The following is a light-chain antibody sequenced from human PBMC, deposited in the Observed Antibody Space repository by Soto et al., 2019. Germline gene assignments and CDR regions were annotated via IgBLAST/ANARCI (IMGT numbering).Light chain of an antibody. V-gene: IGKV3-11*01. Sequence: EIVLTQSPATLSLSPGERATLSCRASQSVSSYLAWYHQKPGQAPRLLIYDASNRATGIPARFSGSGSGADFTLTISSLEPEDVAVYYCQQRSNWPPWYTFGQGTKLEIK. J-gene: IGKJ2*01. CDR2: DAS. CDR3: QQRSNWPPWYT. CDR1: QSVSSY.